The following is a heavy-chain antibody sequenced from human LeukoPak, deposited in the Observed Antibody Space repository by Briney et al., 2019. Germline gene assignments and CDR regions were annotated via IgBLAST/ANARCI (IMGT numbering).Heavy chain of an antibody. J-gene: IGHJ4*02. CDR1: GFTFSSYA. Sequence: GRSLRLSCAASGFTFSSYAMSWVRQAPGKGLEWVSAISGSGGSTYYADSVKGRFTISRDNSKNTLYLQMNSLRAEDTAVYYCAKDLGLWFGETLFDYWGQGTLVTVSS. CDR3: AKDLGLWFGETLFDY. D-gene: IGHD3-10*01. V-gene: IGHV3-23*01. CDR2: ISGSGGST.